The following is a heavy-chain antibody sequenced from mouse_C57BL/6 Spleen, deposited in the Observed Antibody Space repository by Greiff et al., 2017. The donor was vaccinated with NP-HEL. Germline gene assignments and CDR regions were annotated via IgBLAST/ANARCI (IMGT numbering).Heavy chain of an antibody. D-gene: IGHD1-1*01. CDR1: GYTFTDYE. J-gene: IGHJ4*01. CDR3: TRSVLLRYPPYAMDY. V-gene: IGHV1-15*01. Sequence: VHLVESGAELVRPGASVTLSCKASGYTFTDYEMHWVKQTPVHGLEWIGAIDPETGGTAYNQKFKGKAILTADKSSSTAYMELRSLTSEDSAVYYCTRSVLLRYPPYAMDYWGQGTSVTVSS. CDR2: IDPETGGT.